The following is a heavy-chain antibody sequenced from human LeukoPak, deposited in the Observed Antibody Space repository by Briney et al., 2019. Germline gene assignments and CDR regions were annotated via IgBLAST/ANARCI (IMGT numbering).Heavy chain of an antibody. D-gene: IGHD6-19*01. J-gene: IGHJ4*02. CDR3: ARARGIAVAGTLGY. V-gene: IGHV1-18*01. CDR1: GYTFTSYG. Sequence: ASVKVSCKASGYTFTSYGISWVRQAPGQGLEWMGWISAYNGNTNYAQKLQGRVTMTTDTSTSTAYMELRSLRSDDTAVYYCARARGIAVAGTLGYWGQGTLVTVSS. CDR2: ISAYNGNT.